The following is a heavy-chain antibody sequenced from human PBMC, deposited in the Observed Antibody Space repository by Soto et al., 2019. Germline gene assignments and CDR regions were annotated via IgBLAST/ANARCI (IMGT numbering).Heavy chain of an antibody. CDR1: GFTLRGYW. J-gene: IGHJ4*02. CDR3: ARGGGNFDQ. V-gene: IGHV3-7*04. Sequence: EVQLVESGGGLVQPGGSLTLTCVASGFTLRGYWMSWVRQAPGKGLEWVANIDKDGSDKRYLDSVRGRITISKDNVKTALYLQMNSLRAEDRAVYYCARGGGNFDQWGQGTLVTVSS. D-gene: IGHD3-16*01. CDR2: IDKDGSDK.